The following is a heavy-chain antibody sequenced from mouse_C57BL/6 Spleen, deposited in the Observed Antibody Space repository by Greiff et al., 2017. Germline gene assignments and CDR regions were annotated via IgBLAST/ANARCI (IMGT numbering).Heavy chain of an antibody. V-gene: IGHV1-80*01. CDR3: ARWQLGLDY. J-gene: IGHJ2*01. CDR1: GYAFSSYW. D-gene: IGHD4-1*02. CDR2: IYPGDGDT. Sequence: QVQLQQSGAELVKPGASVKISCKASGYAFSSYWLNWVKQRPGRGLEWIGQIYPGDGDTNYNGKFKGNDTLAADKSSSTAYMKLSSLTSEDAAVYFCARWQLGLDYWGQGTTLTVSS.